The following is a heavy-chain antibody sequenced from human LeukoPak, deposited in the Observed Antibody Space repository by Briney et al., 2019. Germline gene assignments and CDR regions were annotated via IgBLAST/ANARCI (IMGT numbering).Heavy chain of an antibody. CDR1: GGSISSYY. V-gene: IGHV4-4*07. CDR2: IYASGST. CDR3: ASDRSGLSFCF. J-gene: IGHJ4*02. Sequence: PSETLSHTCTVSGGSISSYYWNWIRQPAGKGLEWIGRIYASGSTSYNPSLKSRVTMSVDTSKNQFPLRLSSVTAADTAVYYCASDRSGLSFCFWGQGTLVTVSS. D-gene: IGHD3-22*01.